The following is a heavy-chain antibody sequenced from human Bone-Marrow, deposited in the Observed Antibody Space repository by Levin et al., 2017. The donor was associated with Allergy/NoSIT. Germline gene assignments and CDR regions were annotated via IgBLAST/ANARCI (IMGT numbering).Heavy chain of an antibody. CDR3: ARVFLWFAGVDY. V-gene: IGHV4-39*07. CDR1: RGSISDTNYY. CDR2: SHSRGGA. J-gene: IGHJ4*02. D-gene: IGHD3-10*01. Sequence: PSETLSLTCTVSRGSISDTNYYWGWIRQTPGKGLEWIGTSHSRGGAYYNPSLKSRLTISVDTSKSHFYLKLTSVTAADTAIYYCARVFLWFAGVDYWGQGALVTVSS.